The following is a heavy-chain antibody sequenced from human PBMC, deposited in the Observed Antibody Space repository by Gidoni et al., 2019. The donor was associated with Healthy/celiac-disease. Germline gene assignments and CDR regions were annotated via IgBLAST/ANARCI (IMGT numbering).Heavy chain of an antibody. V-gene: IGHV4-30-2*01. CDR2: IYHSGST. D-gene: IGHD5-18*01. J-gene: IGHJ4*02. Sequence: QLPLQESGSGLVKPSQTLSLTCAVSGGSISSGGYSWSWIRQPPGKGLEWIGYIYHSGSTYYNPSLKSRVTISVDRSKNQFSLKLSSVTAADTAVYYCAISGYSYGYGFGNYFDYWGQGTLVTVSS. CDR1: GGSISSGGYS. CDR3: AISGYSYGYGFGNYFDY.